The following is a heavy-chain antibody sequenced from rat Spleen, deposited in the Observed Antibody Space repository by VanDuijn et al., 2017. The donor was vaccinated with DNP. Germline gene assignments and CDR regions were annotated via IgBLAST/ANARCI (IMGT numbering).Heavy chain of an antibody. CDR3: TWGTD. V-gene: IGHV6-8*01. Sequence: EVQLVETGGSLVQPGKSLKLTCATSGFTFSNAWMHWVRQSPEKQLEWVAQIKAKSNNYATYYAESVKGRFTISRDDSKSSVYLQMNSLKEEDTAIYYCTWGTDWGQGTLVTVSS. CDR2: IKAKSNNYAT. CDR1: GFTFSNAW. J-gene: IGHJ3*01.